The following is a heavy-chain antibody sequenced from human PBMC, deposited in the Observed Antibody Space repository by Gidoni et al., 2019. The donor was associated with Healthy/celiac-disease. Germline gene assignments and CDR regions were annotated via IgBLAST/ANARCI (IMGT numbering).Heavy chain of an antibody. J-gene: IGHJ4*02. Sequence: QLQLQESGSGLVKPSQPPSLTCAVSGGSISSGGYSWSWIRQPPGKGLEWIGYIYHSGSTYYNPSLKSRVTISVDRSKNQFSLKLSSVTAADTAVYYCASGATSDCLDYWGQGTLVTVSS. CDR1: GGSISSGGYS. CDR2: IYHSGST. CDR3: ASGATSDCLDY. V-gene: IGHV4-30-2*01. D-gene: IGHD2-21*01.